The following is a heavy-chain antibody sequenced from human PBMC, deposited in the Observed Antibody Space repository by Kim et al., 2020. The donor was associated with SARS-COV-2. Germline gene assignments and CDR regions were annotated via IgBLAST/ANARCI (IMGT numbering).Heavy chain of an antibody. J-gene: IGHJ5*02. CDR1: GYTFTSYY. V-gene: IGHV1-46*01. Sequence: ASVKVSCKASGYTFTSYYMHWVRQAPGQGLEWMGIINPSGGSTSYAQKFQGRVTMTRDTSTSTVYMELSSLRSEDTAVYYCARDRGWEYQQVYSTWFDPWGQGTLVTVSS. CDR3: ARDRGWEYQQVYSTWFDP. D-gene: IGHD2-2*02. CDR2: INPSGGST.